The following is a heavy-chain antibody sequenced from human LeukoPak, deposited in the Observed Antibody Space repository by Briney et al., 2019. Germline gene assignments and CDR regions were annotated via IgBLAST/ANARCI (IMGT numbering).Heavy chain of an antibody. V-gene: IGHV3-30*02. Sequence: GGSLRLSCAASGFTFSSYGMHWVRQAPGKGLEWVAFIRYDGSNKYYADSVKGRFTISRDNSKNTLYLQMNSLRAEDTAVYYCAKEDRLTMVRGVIGGIDYWGQGTLVTVSS. CDR1: GFTFSSYG. CDR2: IRYDGSNK. J-gene: IGHJ4*02. D-gene: IGHD3-10*01. CDR3: AKEDRLTMVRGVIGGIDY.